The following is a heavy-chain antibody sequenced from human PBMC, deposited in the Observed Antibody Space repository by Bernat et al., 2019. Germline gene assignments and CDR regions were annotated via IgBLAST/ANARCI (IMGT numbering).Heavy chain of an antibody. D-gene: IGHD2-2*01. Sequence: EVQVVESGGGLVQPGGSLRLSCAASGFTFSDYWMSWVRQAPGKGLEWVATVKQDGSEKYYVDSVKGRFTISRDNAKNTLFLQMDSLRAEDTAVYYCARSLGGPYQFDHWGQGTLVTVSS. CDR1: GFTFSDYW. V-gene: IGHV3-7*01. J-gene: IGHJ4*02. CDR2: VKQDGSEK. CDR3: ARSLGGPYQFDH.